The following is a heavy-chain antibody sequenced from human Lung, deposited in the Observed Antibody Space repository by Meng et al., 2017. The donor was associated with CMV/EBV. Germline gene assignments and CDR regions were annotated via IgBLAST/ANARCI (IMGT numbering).Heavy chain of an antibody. CDR2: IYYSGST. CDR3: ARVAKSTITGTTPYYYYGMDV. CDR1: GGSISSGTYF. D-gene: IGHD1-7*01. V-gene: IGHV4-61*01. Sequence: LXCTVSGGSISSGTYFWSWIRQPPGKGLEWIGYIYYSGSTNYNPSLKSRVTISVDTSKNQFSLKLCSVTAADTAVYYCARVAKSTITGTTPYYYYGMDVWGQGTTVTVSS. J-gene: IGHJ6*02.